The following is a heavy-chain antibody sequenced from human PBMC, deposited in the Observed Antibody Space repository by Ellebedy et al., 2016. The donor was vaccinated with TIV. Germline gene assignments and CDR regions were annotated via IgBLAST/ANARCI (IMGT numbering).Heavy chain of an antibody. V-gene: IGHV1-2*04. CDR1: GGTFSSYA. Sequence: ASVKVSXXASGGTFSSYAISWVRQAPGQGLEWMGWINPNSGGTNYAQKFQGWVTMTRDTSISTAYMELSRLRSDDTAVYYCARDDGRDGDTIGDYWGQGTLVTVSS. D-gene: IGHD5-24*01. CDR3: ARDDGRDGDTIGDY. CDR2: INPNSGGT. J-gene: IGHJ4*02.